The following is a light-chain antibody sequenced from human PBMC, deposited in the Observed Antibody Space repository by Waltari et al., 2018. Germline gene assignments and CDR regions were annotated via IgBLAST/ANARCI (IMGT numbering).Light chain of an antibody. V-gene: IGKV3-20*01. CDR1: QSVSSNY. Sequence: FVLTQSPGTLSLSPGERVTLSCRASQSVSSNYLAWYQQTPGQAPRLLIYDAANRASGIADRFSGSGSATDFTLTISRLEPEDVAVYYCQQYGRSPWTFGQGTKVEIK. J-gene: IGKJ1*01. CDR3: QQYGRSPWT. CDR2: DAA.